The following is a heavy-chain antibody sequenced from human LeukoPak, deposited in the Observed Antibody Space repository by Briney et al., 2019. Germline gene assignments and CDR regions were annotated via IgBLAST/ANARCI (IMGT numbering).Heavy chain of an antibody. Sequence: GGSLRLSCAASGFIFNVYMMNWVRQAPGKGLEWVSSISSSGSYIYYADSMKGRFTISRDNDKNSLYLQMNSLRAEDTAVYYCARATRGGYDGYFDYWGQGTLVTVSS. J-gene: IGHJ4*02. CDR2: ISSSGSYI. V-gene: IGHV3-21*06. D-gene: IGHD5-12*01. CDR3: ARATRGGYDGYFDY. CDR1: GFIFNVYM.